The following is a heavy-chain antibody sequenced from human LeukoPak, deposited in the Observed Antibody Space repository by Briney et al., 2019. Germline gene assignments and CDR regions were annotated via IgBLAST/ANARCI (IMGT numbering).Heavy chain of an antibody. CDR3: ARGVLDGDYGSGDYFDY. J-gene: IGHJ4*02. V-gene: IGHV4-30-4*02. Sequence: PSETLSLTCTVSGGSISSGDYYWSWIRQPPGKGLEWIGYIYYSGSTNYNPSLESRVTISVDTSKNQFSLKLSSVTAADTAVYYCARGVLDGDYGSGDYFDYWGQGTLVTVSS. D-gene: IGHD3-10*01. CDR1: GGSISSGDYY. CDR2: IYYSGST.